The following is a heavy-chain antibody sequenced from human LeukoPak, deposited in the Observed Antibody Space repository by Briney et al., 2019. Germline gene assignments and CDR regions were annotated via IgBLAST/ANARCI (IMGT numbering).Heavy chain of an antibody. CDR1: AGSISSSPYY. Sequence: PSETLSLTCTVSAGSISSSPYYWGWVRQPPGKGLERIGNIYYSGSTYYNPSLKTRVTISVDTSKNQFSLKLTSVTAADTAVYYCARHASVDGNWPRPLDYWGQGSLVTVSS. D-gene: IGHD6-19*01. CDR3: ARHASVDGNWPRPLDY. V-gene: IGHV4-39*01. J-gene: IGHJ4*02. CDR2: IYYSGST.